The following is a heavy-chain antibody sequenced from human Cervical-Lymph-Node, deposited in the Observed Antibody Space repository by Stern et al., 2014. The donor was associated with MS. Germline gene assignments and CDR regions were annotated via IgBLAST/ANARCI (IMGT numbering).Heavy chain of an antibody. CDR2: IILIIVTA. D-gene: IGHD3-10*01. Sequence: VQLVQSGAEVKKPGSSVKVSCKASGCTFSSYAIHWVRQAPGQGPEWMGGIILIIVTANYAQKFQGRVTITADESTSTAYMELSSLQSEDTAVYYCARDSSHNDGSYYFDLWGQGTLVTVSS. CDR3: ARDSSHNDGSYYFDL. CDR1: GCTFSSYA. V-gene: IGHV1-69*01. J-gene: IGHJ4*02.